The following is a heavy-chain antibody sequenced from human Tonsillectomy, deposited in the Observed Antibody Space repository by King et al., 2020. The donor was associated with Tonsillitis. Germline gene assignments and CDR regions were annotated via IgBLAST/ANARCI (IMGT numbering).Heavy chain of an antibody. CDR1: GFTFSNAW. CDR3: MIPQDTLVRGHYFDY. Sequence: VQLVESGGGLVKPGGSLRLSCAASGFTFSNAWMSWVRQAPGKGLEWVGRIKSKADGATTDYAAPVEGRFTISRDDSKNTLYLQMNSLKTEDTAVYYCMIPQDTLVRGHYFDYWGQGTLVTVSS. J-gene: IGHJ4*02. V-gene: IGHV3-15*01. D-gene: IGHD3-10*01. CDR2: IKSKADGATT.